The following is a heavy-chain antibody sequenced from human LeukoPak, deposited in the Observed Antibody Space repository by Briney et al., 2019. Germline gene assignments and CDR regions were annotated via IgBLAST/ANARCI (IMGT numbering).Heavy chain of an antibody. V-gene: IGHV4-34*01. J-gene: IGHJ5*02. Sequence: GSLRLSCAASGFTFSSYAMSWIRQPPGKGLEWIGEINHSGSTNYNPSLKSRVTISVDTSKNQFSLKLSSVTAADTAVYYCARETVVVVTDWFDPWGQGTLVTVSS. CDR2: INHSGST. CDR1: GFTFSSYA. CDR3: ARETVVVVTDWFDP. D-gene: IGHD2-21*02.